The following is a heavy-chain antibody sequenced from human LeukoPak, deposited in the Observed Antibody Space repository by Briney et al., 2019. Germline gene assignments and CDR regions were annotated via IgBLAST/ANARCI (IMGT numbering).Heavy chain of an antibody. V-gene: IGHV4-59*01. CDR1: GASISSYY. CDR2: IYYSGST. Sequence: PSETLSLTCTVSGASISSYYWSWIRQPPGKGLEWIGYIYYSGSTNYNPSLKSRVTISVDTSKNQFSLKLRSVTAADTAVYHCARGYGDYPNWGQGTLVTVSS. J-gene: IGHJ4*02. D-gene: IGHD4-17*01. CDR3: ARGYGDYPN.